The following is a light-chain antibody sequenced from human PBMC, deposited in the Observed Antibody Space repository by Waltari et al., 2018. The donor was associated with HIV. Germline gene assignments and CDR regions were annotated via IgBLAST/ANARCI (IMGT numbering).Light chain of an antibody. CDR1: SSNIGAGYD. V-gene: IGLV1-40*01. CDR2: GSR. CDR3: QSYDNSLTGSL. Sequence: QSVLTQAPSVSGAPGQRVTISCTGSSSNIGAGYDVNWYQQHPGTAPRPLIFGSRNRPSGGPDRFSASTSGTSASLAITGLQAEDEADYFCQSYDNSLTGSLFGGGTKLTVL. J-gene: IGLJ2*01.